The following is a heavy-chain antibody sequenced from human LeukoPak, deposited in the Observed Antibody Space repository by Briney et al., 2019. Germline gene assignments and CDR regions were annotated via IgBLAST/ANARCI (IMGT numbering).Heavy chain of an antibody. D-gene: IGHD1-26*01. V-gene: IGHV3-23*01. J-gene: IGHJ2*01. CDR3: AKDRTVGASYWYFDL. CDR1: GFTFSNYA. CDR2: IRGSGDST. Sequence: GGSLRLSCAASGFTFSNYAMSWVRQAPGKGLEWVSAIRGSGDSTYYADSVKGRFTISRDSSKNTLFLHMNTLRAEDTAIYYCAKDRTVGASYWYFDLWGRGTLVTVSS.